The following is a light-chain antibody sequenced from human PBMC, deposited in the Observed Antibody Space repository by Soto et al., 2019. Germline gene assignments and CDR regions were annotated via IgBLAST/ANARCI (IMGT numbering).Light chain of an antibody. Sequence: EIVMTPSPGTLSVSPGERATLSCRASQNVFSNVAWYQQRPGQPPRLLISGASTRATGVPARFSASGSGTDFTLTITSLQSEDFAVYYCQQYNLWPPITFGQGTRLEVK. CDR1: QNVFSN. J-gene: IGKJ5*01. CDR2: GAS. V-gene: IGKV3-15*01. CDR3: QQYNLWPPIT.